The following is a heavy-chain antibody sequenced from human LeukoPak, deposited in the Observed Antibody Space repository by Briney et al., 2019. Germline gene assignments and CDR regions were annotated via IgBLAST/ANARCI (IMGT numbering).Heavy chain of an antibody. J-gene: IGHJ6*02. D-gene: IGHD3-3*01. CDR3: ASNVHYDFWSGYYTSYGMDV. CDR2: ISSSSSYI. V-gene: IGHV3-21*01. Sequence: GGSLSLPCAASGFTFSSYSMNWVRQAPGKGLERVSSISSSSSYIYYADSVKGRFTISRDNAKNSLYLQMNSLRAEDTAVYYCASNVHYDFWSGYYTSYGMDVWGQGTTVTVSS. CDR1: GFTFSSYS.